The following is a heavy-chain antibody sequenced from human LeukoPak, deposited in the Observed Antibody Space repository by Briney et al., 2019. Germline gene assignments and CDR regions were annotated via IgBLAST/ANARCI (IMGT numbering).Heavy chain of an antibody. CDR3: ARVWGSCYYDDSPANWFDP. CDR1: GYTFTSYG. CDR2: ISAYNGNT. J-gene: IGHJ5*02. V-gene: IGHV1-18*01. D-gene: IGHD3-22*01. Sequence: GASVKVSCKASGYTFTSYGISWVRQAPGQGLEWMGWISAYNGNTNYAQKLQGRVTMTTDTSTSTAYMELRSLRSDDTAVYYCARVWGSCYYDDSPANWFDPWGQGTLVTVSS.